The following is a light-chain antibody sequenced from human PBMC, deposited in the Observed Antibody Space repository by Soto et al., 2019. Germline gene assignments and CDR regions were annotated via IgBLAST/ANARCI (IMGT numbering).Light chain of an antibody. CDR1: SSDVGAYNY. V-gene: IGLV2-14*03. Sequence: QYALSQPASVSGSPGQSITISYHESSSDVGAYNYVSWHQQHPGKAPKLMIYDVYARPSGVSYRFSGSKSGNTASLTISGLQTDDEADYYCSSYTDTMSYVFGTGTKVTVL. CDR3: SSYTDTMSYV. CDR2: DVY. J-gene: IGLJ1*01.